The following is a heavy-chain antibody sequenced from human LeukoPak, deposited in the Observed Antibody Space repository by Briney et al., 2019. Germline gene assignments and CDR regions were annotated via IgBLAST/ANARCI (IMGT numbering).Heavy chain of an antibody. V-gene: IGHV3-23*01. CDR2: IRGSGGST. Sequence: GGSLRLSCAASGFTFSSYAMSWVRQAPGKGLEWVSGIRGSGGSTFYADSVKGRFSISRDNSKNTLYLQMNSLRAEDTAVYYCAKGLAVANDYWGQGTLVTVSS. CDR3: AKGLAVANDY. J-gene: IGHJ4*02. D-gene: IGHD6-19*01. CDR1: GFTFSSYA.